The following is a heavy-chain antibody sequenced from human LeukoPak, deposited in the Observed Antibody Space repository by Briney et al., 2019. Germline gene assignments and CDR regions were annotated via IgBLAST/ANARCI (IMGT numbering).Heavy chain of an antibody. CDR3: ARSGYSSGWYLDY. CDR2: IIPIFGTA. V-gene: IGHV1-69*13. CDR1: GGTFSSYA. Sequence: ASVKVSCKASGGTFSSYAISWVRQAPGQGLEWMGGIIPIFGTANYAQKFQGRVTITADESTSTAYMELSSLRSEDTAVYHCARSGYSSGWYLDYWGQGTLVTVSS. J-gene: IGHJ4*02. D-gene: IGHD6-19*01.